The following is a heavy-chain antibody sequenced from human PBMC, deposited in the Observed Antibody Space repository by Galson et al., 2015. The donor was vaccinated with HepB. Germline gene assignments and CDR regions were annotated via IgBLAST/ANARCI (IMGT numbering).Heavy chain of an antibody. CDR1: GGSFSGYY. D-gene: IGHD1-7*01. J-gene: IGHJ1*01. CDR3: ARSLSRGALRITGTTSRAEYFQH. CDR2: INHSGST. Sequence: SETLSLTCAVYGGSFSGYYWSWIRQPPGKGLEWIGEINHSGSTNYNPSLKSRVTISVDTSKNQFSLKLSSVTAADTAVYYCARSLSRGALRITGTTSRAEYFQHWGQGTLVTVSS. V-gene: IGHV4-34*01.